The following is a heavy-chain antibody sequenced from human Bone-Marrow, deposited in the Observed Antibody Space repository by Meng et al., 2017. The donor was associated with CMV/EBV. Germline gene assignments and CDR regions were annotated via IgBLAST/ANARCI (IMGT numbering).Heavy chain of an antibody. D-gene: IGHD2-2*02. CDR3: ASSRCSSTSCHKYYYYYGMDV. V-gene: IGHV4-39*07. Sequence: SETLSLTCTVSGGPISSSSYYWGWIRQPPGKGLEWIGSIYYSGSTYYNPSLKSRVTISVDTSKNQFSLKLSSVTAADTAVYYCASSRCSSTSCHKYYYYYGMDVWGQGTTVTVSS. CDR2: IYYSGST. J-gene: IGHJ6*02. CDR1: GGPISSSSYY.